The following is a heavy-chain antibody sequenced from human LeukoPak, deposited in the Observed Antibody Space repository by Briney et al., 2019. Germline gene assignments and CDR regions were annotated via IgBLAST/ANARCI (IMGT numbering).Heavy chain of an antibody. J-gene: IGHJ4*02. Sequence: PGGSLRLSCAASGFTVSSNYMSWVRQAPGRGLEWVSIIYIDGSKSYADSVKGRFTISRDNSKNTLYLQMDSLRAEDTAVYYCGRDSSTGITGWGQGTLV. CDR3: GRDSSTGITG. CDR2: IYIDGSK. CDR1: GFTVSSNY. V-gene: IGHV3-53*01. D-gene: IGHD1-7*01.